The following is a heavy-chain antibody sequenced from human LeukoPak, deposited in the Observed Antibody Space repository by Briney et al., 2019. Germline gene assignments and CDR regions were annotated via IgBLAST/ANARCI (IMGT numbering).Heavy chain of an antibody. CDR1: GRFISSSSYY. D-gene: IGHD2-15*01. J-gene: IGHJ4*02. CDR2: IYYSGST. V-gene: IGHV4-39*07. Sequence: SETLSLTCTVSGRFISSSSYYWGWIRQPPGKGLERIGSIYYSGSTYYNPSLKSRVTISVDTSKNQFSLKLSSVTAADTAVYYCARDSAATGDYFDYWGQGTLVTVSS. CDR3: ARDSAATGDYFDY.